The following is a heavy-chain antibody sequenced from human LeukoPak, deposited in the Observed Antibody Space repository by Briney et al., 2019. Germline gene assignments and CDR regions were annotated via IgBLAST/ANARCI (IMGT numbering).Heavy chain of an antibody. CDR3: ARVAGEGYYYGMDV. V-gene: IGHV3-23*01. CDR2: ISVDGGRT. D-gene: IGHD3-10*01. Sequence: GGSLRLSRAASGFTFSSYTMSWVRQAPGKGLGWVSSISVDGGRTTYADSVKGRFTISRDNSKNTLYLQMNSLRAEDTAVYYCARVAGEGYYYGMDVWGQGTTVTVSS. J-gene: IGHJ6*02. CDR1: GFTFSSYT.